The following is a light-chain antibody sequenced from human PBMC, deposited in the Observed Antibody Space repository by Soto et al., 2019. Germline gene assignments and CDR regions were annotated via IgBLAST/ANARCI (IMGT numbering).Light chain of an antibody. CDR1: SSDVGDNNY. CDR2: DVT. CDR3: SSYTSSSTLYV. Sequence: QSALTQPASVSGSPGQSITISCTGTSSDVGDNNYVSWYQQHPGKAPKLMIYDVTHRPSGISNRFSGSKSGNTASLTISGIQAEDEADYYCSSYTSSSTLYVFGTGTKVTVL. V-gene: IGLV2-14*01. J-gene: IGLJ1*01.